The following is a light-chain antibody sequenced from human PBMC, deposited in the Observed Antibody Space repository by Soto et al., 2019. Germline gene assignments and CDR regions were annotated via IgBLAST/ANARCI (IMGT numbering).Light chain of an antibody. CDR3: SSYAGSYYV. Sequence: QSVLTQPRSGSGSPGQSVTISCTGTSSDVGGYNYVSWYQQHPGKAPKLMIYEVSKRPSGVSNRFSGSKSGNTASLTISGLQAEDEADYYCSSYAGSYYVFGTGTKVTVL. CDR2: EVS. CDR1: SSDVGGYNY. J-gene: IGLJ1*01. V-gene: IGLV2-11*01.